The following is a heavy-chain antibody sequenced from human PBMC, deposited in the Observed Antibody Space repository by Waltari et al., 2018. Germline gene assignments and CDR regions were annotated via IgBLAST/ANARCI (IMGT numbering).Heavy chain of an antibody. CDR3: ARTPIIVVPAANYGMDV. V-gene: IGHV3-33*01. Sequence: QVQLVESGGGVVEPGRSLRLSCAASGFTFSSYGMQWVCQAPGKGLEWVAVIWYDGSNKYYAVSVKGRFTISRDNSKNTLYLQMNSLRAEDTAVYYCARTPIIVVPAANYGMDVWGQGTTVTVSS. CDR1: GFTFSSYG. J-gene: IGHJ6*02. CDR2: IWYDGSNK. D-gene: IGHD2-2*01.